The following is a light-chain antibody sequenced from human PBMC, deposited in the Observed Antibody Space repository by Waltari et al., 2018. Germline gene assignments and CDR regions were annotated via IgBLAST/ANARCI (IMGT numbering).Light chain of an antibody. J-gene: IGKJ1*01. Sequence: EIVLTQSPGTLSFSPGERATLSCRASQGVGKYLPGYQQRPGQAPSLLLYHKSIRATGIPDRFSGSGYGTDFSLTISRLEPEDFAVYYCQKYDFLPATFGQGTTVEIK. V-gene: IGKV3-20*01. CDR2: HKS. CDR1: QGVGKY. CDR3: QKYDFLPAT.